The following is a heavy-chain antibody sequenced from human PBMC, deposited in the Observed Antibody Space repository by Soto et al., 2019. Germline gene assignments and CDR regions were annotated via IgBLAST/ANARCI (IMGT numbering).Heavy chain of an antibody. Sequence: QVQLVQSGAEVKKPGSSVKVSCKVSGGTFSKYTINWVRQAPGQGLGWMAGIIPIYGTANYAQKFQGRISVTMDESTTTAYMELRGLRSDDTAIYYCARDRDGYNYWYFDLWGRGSLITVSS. CDR3: ARDRDGYNYWYFDL. J-gene: IGHJ2*01. CDR1: GGTFSKYT. D-gene: IGHD5-12*01. V-gene: IGHV1-69*01. CDR2: IIPIYGTA.